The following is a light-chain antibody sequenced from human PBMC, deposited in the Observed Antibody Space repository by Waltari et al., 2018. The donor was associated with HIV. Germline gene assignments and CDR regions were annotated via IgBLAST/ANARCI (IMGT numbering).Light chain of an antibody. V-gene: IGLV2-14*03. CDR2: DVS. CDR3: GSYTSSSTLV. Sequence: QSALTQPASVSGSPGQSITISCTGTSSDVGAYNFVSWYQQHPGKAPKLMIYDVSSRPSGVSDRFSGSKSGNTASLTISGLQAEDEAEYYCGSYTSSSTLVFGGGTKLTVL. J-gene: IGLJ3*02. CDR1: SSDVGAYNF.